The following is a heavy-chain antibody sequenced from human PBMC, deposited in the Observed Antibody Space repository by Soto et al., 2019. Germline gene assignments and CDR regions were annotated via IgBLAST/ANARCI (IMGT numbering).Heavy chain of an antibody. Sequence: EMQLLESGGGLVQPGGSLRLSCAASGFSFSSYAMSWVRQSPGKGLEWVSAITTGGGSTYYADSVKGRFTVSRDNAKNTVYLHVNTLRDEDTAVYYCARGGAMGVDYWGQGTLVTVSS. CDR3: ARGGAMGVDY. CDR1: GFSFSSYA. CDR2: ITTGGGST. D-gene: IGHD1-26*01. V-gene: IGHV3-23*01. J-gene: IGHJ4*02.